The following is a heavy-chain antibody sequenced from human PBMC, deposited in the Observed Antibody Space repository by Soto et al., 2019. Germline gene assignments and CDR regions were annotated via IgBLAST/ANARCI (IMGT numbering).Heavy chain of an antibody. Sequence: EVQLVESGGGLVQPGRSLRLSCVASGFTADDYAMHWVRQAPGKGLEWVSGISSNSDTIDYADSVKGRFTISRDNAKNSLFLQMNSLRPEDTALYYCAKDMKWGGMTTIHYLDSWGQGTLVTVSS. V-gene: IGHV3-9*02. D-gene: IGHD4-17*01. J-gene: IGHJ4*02. CDR3: AKDMKWGGMTTIHYLDS. CDR2: ISSNSDTI. CDR1: GFTADDYA.